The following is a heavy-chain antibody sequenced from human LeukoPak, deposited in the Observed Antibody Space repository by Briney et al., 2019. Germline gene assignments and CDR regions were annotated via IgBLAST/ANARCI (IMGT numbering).Heavy chain of an antibody. J-gene: IGHJ3*02. D-gene: IGHD3-10*01. CDR2: ISAYNGNT. V-gene: IGHV1-18*01. CDR3: ARVNTYYYGSGVCRAFHM. Sequence: ASVKVSCKASGYTFTSYGISWVRQAPGQGLEWMGWISAYNGNTNYAQKLQGRVTMTTDTSTSTAYMELRSLRSEDTAVYYCARVNTYYYGSGVCRAFHMWGQGTMVTVSS. CDR1: GYTFTSYG.